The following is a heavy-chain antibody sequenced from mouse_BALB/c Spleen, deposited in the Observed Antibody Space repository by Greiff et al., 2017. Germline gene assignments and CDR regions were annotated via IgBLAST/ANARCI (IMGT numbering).Heavy chain of an antibody. D-gene: IGHD3-2*01. CDR1: GFNIKDTY. Sequence: EVQLQESGAELVKPGASVKLSCTASGFNIKDTYMHWVKQRPEQGLEWIGRIDPANGNTKYDPKFQGKATITADTSSNTAYLQLSSLTSEDTAVYYCATRGGDSSGYDFAYWGQGTLVTVSA. V-gene: IGHV14-3*02. CDR3: ATRGGDSSGYDFAY. CDR2: IDPANGNT. J-gene: IGHJ3*01.